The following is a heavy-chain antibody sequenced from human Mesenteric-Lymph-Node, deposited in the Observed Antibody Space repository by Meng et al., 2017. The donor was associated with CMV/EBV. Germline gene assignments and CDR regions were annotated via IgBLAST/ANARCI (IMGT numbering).Heavy chain of an antibody. D-gene: IGHD2-2*02. J-gene: IGHJ4*02. CDR3: ARGALAAIRGSFDF. CDR1: GYTFTNYY. Sequence: ASVKVSCKASGYTFTNYYMHWVRQAPGQGLEWLGFINPSGATTKYAQKFQGRVTMTRDTSTSTVYMDLSSLRSEDTAVYYCARGALAAIRGSFDFWGQGALVTVSS. V-gene: IGHV1-46*01. CDR2: INPSGATT.